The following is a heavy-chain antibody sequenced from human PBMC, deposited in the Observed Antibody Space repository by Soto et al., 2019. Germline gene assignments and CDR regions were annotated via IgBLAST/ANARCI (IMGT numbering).Heavy chain of an antibody. CDR3: AKAYYDFWSGYYMN. CDR1: GYSFTNYW. J-gene: IGHJ4*02. D-gene: IGHD3-3*01. Sequence: GESLKISCKGSGYSFTNYWIGWVRQMPGKGLEWMGIIYPGDSDTRYSPSFQGQVTISVDKSISTAYLQWSSLKASDTAVYYCAKAYYDFWSGYYMNWGQGTLVTVSS. V-gene: IGHV5-51*01. CDR2: IYPGDSDT.